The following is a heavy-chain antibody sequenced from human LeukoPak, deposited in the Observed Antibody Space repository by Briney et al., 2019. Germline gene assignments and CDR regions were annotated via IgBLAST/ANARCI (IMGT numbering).Heavy chain of an antibody. Sequence: GGSLRLSCAASGFTFSDYYMSWIRQAPGKGLEWVSYISSSGSTIYYADSVKGRFTISRDNAENSLYLQMNRLRDDEETAVYYCARDNNNLDYWGPGTLVTVSS. J-gene: IGHJ4*02. CDR1: GFTFSDYY. CDR2: ISSSGSTI. CDR3: ARDNNNLDY. V-gene: IGHV3-11*04. D-gene: IGHD1-14*01.